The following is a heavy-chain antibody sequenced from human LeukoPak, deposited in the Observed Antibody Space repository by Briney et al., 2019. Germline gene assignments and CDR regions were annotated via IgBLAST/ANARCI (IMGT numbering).Heavy chain of an antibody. CDR2: ISSSGGTT. Sequence: PGGSLRLSCAASGFTFSSYEMNWVRQAPGKGLEWVSYISSSGGTTYYADSVKGRFIISRANDKNSLYLEMNRLRAGATECYYRAELGMTMIGGVWGKGTTVTISS. CDR1: GFTFSSYE. CDR3: AELGMTMIGGV. D-gene: IGHD3-10*02. V-gene: IGHV3-48*03. J-gene: IGHJ6*04.